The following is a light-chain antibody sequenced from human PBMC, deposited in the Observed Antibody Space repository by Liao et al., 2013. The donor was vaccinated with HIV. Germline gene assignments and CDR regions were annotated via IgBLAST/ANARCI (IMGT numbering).Light chain of an antibody. CDR3: QVWDSSGDHPRV. J-gene: IGLJ3*02. CDR2: EDT. CDR1: GLGDKY. V-gene: IGLV3-1*01. Sequence: SYEMTQPPSVSVSPGQTASVTCSGDGLGDKYVSWYQQRPGHSPILVIYEDTKRPSGIPERFSGSNSGNTATLTISRVEGGDEADYYCQVWDSSGDHPRVFGGGTKLTVL.